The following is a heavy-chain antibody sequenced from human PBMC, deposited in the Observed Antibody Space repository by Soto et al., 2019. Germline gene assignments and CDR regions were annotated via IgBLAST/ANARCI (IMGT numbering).Heavy chain of an antibody. CDR1: GYTFTSYA. CDR3: ARVLYCSGGSCYITHYYYYYMDV. J-gene: IGHJ6*03. CDR2: INTGNGNT. Sequence: ASVKVSCKASGYTFTSYAMHWVRQAPGQRLEWMGWINTGNGNTKYSQKFQGRVTITRDTSASTAYMELRSLRSDDTAVYYCARVLYCSGGSCYITHYYYYYMDVWGKGTTVTVSS. V-gene: IGHV1-3*04. D-gene: IGHD2-15*01.